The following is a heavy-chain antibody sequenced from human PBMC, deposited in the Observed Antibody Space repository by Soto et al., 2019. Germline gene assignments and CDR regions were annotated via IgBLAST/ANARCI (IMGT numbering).Heavy chain of an antibody. CDR2: IYATGTT. V-gene: IGHV4-4*07. J-gene: IGHJ5*02. CDR3: VRDGTRTLRDWFDP. CDR1: GASISGFY. D-gene: IGHD1-1*01. Sequence: SETLSLTCTVSGASISGFYWSWIRKSAGKGLEWIGRIYATGTTDYNPSLKSRVMMSVDTSKKQFSLKLRSVTAADTAVYYCVRDGTRTLRDWFDPWGQGISVTVSS.